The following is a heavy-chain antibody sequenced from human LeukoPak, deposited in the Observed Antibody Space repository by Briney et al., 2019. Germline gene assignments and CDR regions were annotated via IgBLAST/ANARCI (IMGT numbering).Heavy chain of an antibody. CDR1: GGSISSSSYY. Sequence: SETLSLTCTVSGGSISSSSYYWGWIRQPPGKGLEWIGRIYYRGSTYYNPSLKSRDTISVDMSKTQFSLKLSSVTSADTAVYYCARLEWQRTFDYWGQGTLVTVSS. CDR3: ARLEWQRTFDY. J-gene: IGHJ4*02. V-gene: IGHV4-39*01. CDR2: IYYRGST. D-gene: IGHD3-3*01.